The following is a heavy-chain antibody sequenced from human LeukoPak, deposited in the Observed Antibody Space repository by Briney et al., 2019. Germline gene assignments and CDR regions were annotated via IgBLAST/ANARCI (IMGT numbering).Heavy chain of an antibody. CDR3: ARAAAGRDGYYYYYYYMDV. V-gene: IGHV3-11*04. CDR2: ISSSGSTI. CDR1: GFTFSDYY. D-gene: IGHD6-13*01. J-gene: IGHJ6*03. Sequence: PGGSLRLSCAASGFTFSDYYMSWIRQAPGKGLEWVSYISSSGSTIYYADSVKGRFTISRDNAKNSLYLQMNSLRAEDTAVYYCARAAAGRDGYYYYYYYMDVWGKGTTVTASS.